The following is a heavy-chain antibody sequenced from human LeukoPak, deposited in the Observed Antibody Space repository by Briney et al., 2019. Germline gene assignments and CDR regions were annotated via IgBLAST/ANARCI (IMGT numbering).Heavy chain of an antibody. CDR3: ARERVGANPFDY. CDR1: GYTFTSYA. J-gene: IGHJ4*02. V-gene: IGHV1-18*01. D-gene: IGHD1-26*01. Sequence: ASVKVSCKASGYTFTSYAMHWVRQAPGQGLEWMGWISAYNGNTNYAQKLQDRVTMTTDTSTSTAYMELRSLRSDDTAMYYCARERVGANPFDYWGQGTLVAVSS. CDR2: ISAYNGNT.